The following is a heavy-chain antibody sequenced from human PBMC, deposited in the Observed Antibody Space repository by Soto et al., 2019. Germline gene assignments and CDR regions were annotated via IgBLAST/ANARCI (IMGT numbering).Heavy chain of an antibody. J-gene: IGHJ3*02. Sequence: ASVKVSCKASGYTFTSYAMHWVRQAPGQRLEWMGWINAGNGNTKYSQKFQVSVTITSDTSASTAYMELSSPRSEDTAVYYCARDITAATPYDAFDIWGRGTMVTVSS. V-gene: IGHV1-3*01. CDR3: ARDITAATPYDAFDI. CDR2: INAGNGNT. CDR1: GYTFTSYA. D-gene: IGHD1-20*01.